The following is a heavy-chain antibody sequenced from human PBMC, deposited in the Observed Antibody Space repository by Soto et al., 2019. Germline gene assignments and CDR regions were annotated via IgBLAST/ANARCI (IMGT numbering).Heavy chain of an antibody. D-gene: IGHD6-19*01. V-gene: IGHV3-30-3*01. CDR3: ARDQEQWLVYYSYGMDF. J-gene: IGHJ6*02. CDR2: ISYDGSNK. CDR1: GFTFSSYA. Sequence: GGSLRLSCAASGFTFSSYAMHWVRQAPGKGLEWVAVISYDGSNKYYTDSVKGRFTISRDNSKNTLYLQMNSLRAEDTAVYYCARDQEQWLVYYSYGMDFSGQGTTVTVSS.